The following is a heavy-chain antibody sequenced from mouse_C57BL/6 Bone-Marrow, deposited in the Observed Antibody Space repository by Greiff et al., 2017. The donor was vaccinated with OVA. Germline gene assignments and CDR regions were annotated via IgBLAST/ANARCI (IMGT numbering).Heavy chain of an antibody. Sequence: QQPGAELVRPGTSVKLSCKASGYTFTSYWMYWVKQRPGQGLEWIGVIDPSDSYTNYNQKFKGKATLTVDTSSSTAYMQLSSLTSEDSAVYYCAAGAYWGQGTLVTVSA. V-gene: IGHV1-59*01. J-gene: IGHJ3*01. CDR2: IDPSDSYT. CDR3: AAGAY. CDR1: GYTFTSYW.